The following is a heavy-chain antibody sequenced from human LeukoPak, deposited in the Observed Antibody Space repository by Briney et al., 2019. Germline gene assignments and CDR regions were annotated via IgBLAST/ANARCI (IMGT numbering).Heavy chain of an antibody. J-gene: IGHJ4*02. CDR2: IYPGDSDT. D-gene: IGHD6-19*01. CDR1: GYSFTSYW. V-gene: IGHV5-51*01. Sequence: GESLKISCKGSGYSFTSYWIGWVRQMPGKGLEWTGIIYPGDSDTRYSPSFQGQVTISADKSINTAYLQWSSLKASGTAMYYCARLVAVAGNNFDYWGQGTLVTVSS. CDR3: ARLVAVAGNNFDY.